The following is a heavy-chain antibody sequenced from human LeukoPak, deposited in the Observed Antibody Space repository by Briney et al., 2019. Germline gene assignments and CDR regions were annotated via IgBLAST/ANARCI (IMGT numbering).Heavy chain of an antibody. J-gene: IGHJ3*02. V-gene: IGHV3-30*02. CDR1: GFTFSSYG. Sequence: GGSLRLSCAASGFTFSSYGMHWVRQAPGKGLEWVAFIRYDGSNKYYADSVKGRFTISRDNSKNTLYLQMNSLRSEDTAVYYCARVYTIFGVVINGAFDIWGQGTMVTVSS. CDR2: IRYDGSNK. CDR3: ARVYTIFGVVINGAFDI. D-gene: IGHD3-3*01.